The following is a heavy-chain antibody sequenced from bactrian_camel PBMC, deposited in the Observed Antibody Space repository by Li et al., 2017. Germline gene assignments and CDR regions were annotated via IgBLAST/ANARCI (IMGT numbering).Heavy chain of an antibody. CDR2: IDDTGRT. J-gene: IGHJ4*01. V-gene: IGHV3S53*01. Sequence: HVQLVESGGGSVQTGGSLRLSCLASNSLPNNYCMGWFRQAPGKEREGVAGIDDTGRTTYADPVEGRFTISQDNAKNTLYLQMSSLKPGDTALYYCAPEGPYADKCWPLSGGGQGTQVTVS. CDR1: NSLPNNYC. D-gene: IGHD1*01.